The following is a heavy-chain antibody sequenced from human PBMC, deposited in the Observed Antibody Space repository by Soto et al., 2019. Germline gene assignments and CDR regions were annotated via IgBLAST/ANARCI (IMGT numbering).Heavy chain of an antibody. D-gene: IGHD3-9*01. V-gene: IGHV3-20*04. Sequence: GGSLRLSCAASGFTFDDYGMSWVRQAPGKGLEWVSGINWNGGSTGYADSVKGRFTISRDNAKNSLYLQMNSLRAEDTALYYCARVWDILTGDNYGMDVWGQGTTVTVSS. CDR2: INWNGGST. CDR1: GFTFDDYG. CDR3: ARVWDILTGDNYGMDV. J-gene: IGHJ6*02.